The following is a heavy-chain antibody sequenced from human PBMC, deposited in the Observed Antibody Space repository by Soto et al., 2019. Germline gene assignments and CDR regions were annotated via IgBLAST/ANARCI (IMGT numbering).Heavy chain of an antibody. CDR3: ARDYLTTESGRGAFDI. V-gene: IGHV1-69*01. J-gene: IGHJ3*02. D-gene: IGHD1-26*01. CDR2: IIPIFGTA. CDR1: GGTFSSYA. Sequence: QVQLVQSGAEVKKPGSSVKVSCKASGGTFSSYAISWVRQAPGQGLEWMGGIIPIFGTANYAQKFQGRVTITADESTSTAYMELSSVTAADTAVYYCARDYLTTESGRGAFDIWGQGTMVTVSS.